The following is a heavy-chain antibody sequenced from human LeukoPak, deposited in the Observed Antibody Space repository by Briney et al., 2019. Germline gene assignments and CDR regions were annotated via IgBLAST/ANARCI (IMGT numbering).Heavy chain of an antibody. CDR2: IRSKTYRGTT. J-gene: IGHJ4*02. V-gene: IGHV3-49*03. D-gene: IGHD6-13*01. CDR1: GFTFGDYA. CDR3: TRGWYEIDY. Sequence: GGSLRLSCTASGFTFGDYAMSWFRQAPGKGLEWVGLIRSKTYRGTTEYAASVKSRFTISRDDSKSIAYLQMNSLKTEDTAVYYCTRGWYEIDYWGQGTLVTVSS.